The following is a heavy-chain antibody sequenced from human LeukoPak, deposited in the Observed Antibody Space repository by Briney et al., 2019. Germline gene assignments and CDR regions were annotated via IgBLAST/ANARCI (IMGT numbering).Heavy chain of an antibody. CDR1: GGSISSYY. CDR2: IYYSGST. V-gene: IGHV4-59*04. J-gene: IGHJ4*02. Sequence: PSETLSLTCTVSGGSISSYYWSWIRQPPGKGLEWIGYIYYSGSTYYNPSLKSRVTISVDTSKNQFSLKLNSVTAADTAVYNCGRIAAAAIADYWGQGILVTVSS. CDR3: GRIAAAAIADY. D-gene: IGHD6-13*01.